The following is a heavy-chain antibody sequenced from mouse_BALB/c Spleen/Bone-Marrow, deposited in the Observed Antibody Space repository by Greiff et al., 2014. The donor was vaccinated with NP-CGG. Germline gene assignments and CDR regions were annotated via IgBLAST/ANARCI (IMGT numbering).Heavy chain of an antibody. CDR3: ARRGSNHWYFDV. V-gene: IGHV5-17*02. CDR2: ISSGSSTI. Sequence: EVKLMVSGGGLVQPGGSRKLSCAASGFPFSSFGMHWVRQAPEKGLEWVAYISSGSSTIYYADTVKGRFTISRDNPKNTLFLQMTSLRSEDTAMYYCARRGSNHWYFDVWGAGTTVTVSS. CDR1: GFPFSSFG. D-gene: IGHD1-1*01. J-gene: IGHJ1*01.